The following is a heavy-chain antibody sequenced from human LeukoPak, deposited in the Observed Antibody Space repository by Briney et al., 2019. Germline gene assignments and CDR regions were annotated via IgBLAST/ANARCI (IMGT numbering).Heavy chain of an antibody. CDR3: AKDKGSSSGSGSYGAFDI. CDR2: ISWNSGSI. Sequence: GRSLRLSCAASGFTFDDYAMRWVRQAPGKGLEWVSGISWNSGSIGYADSVKGRFTISRDNAKNSLYLQMNSLRAEDTALYYCAKDKGSSSGSGSYGAFDIWGQGTMVTVSS. V-gene: IGHV3-9*01. J-gene: IGHJ3*02. D-gene: IGHD3-10*01. CDR1: GFTFDDYA.